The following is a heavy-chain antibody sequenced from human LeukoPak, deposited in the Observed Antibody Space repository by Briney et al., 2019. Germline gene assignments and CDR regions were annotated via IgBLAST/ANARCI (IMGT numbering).Heavy chain of an antibody. CDR3: AKDRLWFGELSGYWFDP. CDR2: IKQDGSGK. CDR1: RFTFSIYW. Sequence: GGSLRLSCAASRFTFSIYWMTWVRRAPGKGLEWVASIKQDGSGKYYVDSVKGRFTISRDNAKNSLYLQMNSLRAGDTAVYYCAKDRLWFGELSGYWFDPWGQGTLVTVSS. J-gene: IGHJ5*02. V-gene: IGHV3-7*01. D-gene: IGHD3-10*01.